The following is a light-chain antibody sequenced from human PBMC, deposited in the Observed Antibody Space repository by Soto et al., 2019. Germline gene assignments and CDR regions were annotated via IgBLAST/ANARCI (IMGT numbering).Light chain of an antibody. Sequence: EIVLTQSPATLSLSPGERATLSCRASRSIGTYLAWYQQKPGQAPRLLMYGASNRASGITARFSGSGSATAFTLTISSLEPADFAVYYCQQRRNLPFTFGPGTTVDIK. CDR3: QQRRNLPFT. CDR2: GAS. CDR1: RSIGTY. J-gene: IGKJ3*01. V-gene: IGKV3-11*01.